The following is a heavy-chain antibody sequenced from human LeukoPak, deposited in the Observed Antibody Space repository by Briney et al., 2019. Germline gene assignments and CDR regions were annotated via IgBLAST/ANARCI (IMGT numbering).Heavy chain of an antibody. D-gene: IGHD4-17*01. Sequence: PSETLSLTCAVSGVSFNDYYWSWVRQTPGKGLEWIGEINHSGYTNDSPSLKSRVTLSIDTSREQFSLNLRSVTVADTGIYYCTRMTTGHDYWGQGTLVTVSS. CDR3: TRMTTGHDY. CDR2: INHSGYT. CDR1: GVSFNDYY. J-gene: IGHJ4*02. V-gene: IGHV4-34*01.